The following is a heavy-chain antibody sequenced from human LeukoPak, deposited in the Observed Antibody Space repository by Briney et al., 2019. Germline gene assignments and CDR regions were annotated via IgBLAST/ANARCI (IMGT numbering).Heavy chain of an antibody. J-gene: IGHJ4*02. CDR3: ARSNGDGYNYDY. V-gene: IGHV3-74*01. CDR2: INSDGSST. CDR1: GFTFSSYW. D-gene: IGHD5-24*01. Sequence: GGSLRLSCAASGFTFSSYWMHWVRQAPGKGLVWVSRINSDGSSTTYADSVKGRFTISRDNAKNTLYLQMNSLRAEDTAVYYCARSNGDGYNYDYWGQGTLVTVSS.